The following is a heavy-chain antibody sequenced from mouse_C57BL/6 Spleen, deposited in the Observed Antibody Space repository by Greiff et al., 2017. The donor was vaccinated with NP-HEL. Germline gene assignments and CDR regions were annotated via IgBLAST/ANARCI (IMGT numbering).Heavy chain of an antibody. V-gene: IGHV1-54*01. CDR1: GFAFTNYL. J-gene: IGHJ2*01. CDR3: ARGKYYYGSSYAFDH. D-gene: IGHD1-1*01. Sequence: QVQLKESGAELVRPGTSVKVSCKASGFAFTNYLIEWVKQRPGQGLEWIGVINPGSGGTNYNEKFKGKATLTADKSSSTAYMQLSSLTSEDTAVYFCARGKYYYGSSYAFDHWGQGTTLTVSS. CDR2: INPGSGGT.